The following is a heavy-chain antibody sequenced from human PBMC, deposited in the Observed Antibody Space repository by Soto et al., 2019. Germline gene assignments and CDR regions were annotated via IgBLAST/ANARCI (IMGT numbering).Heavy chain of an antibody. J-gene: IGHJ4*02. Sequence: QVQLRESGPGLLKPSETLSLTCTVSGDSVSSDGYFWTWVGQPPGKGLEWIADISYTGDTNYKPSLKSRVTISVDTSRNQFSLKVRSVSAADTAMYFCARILVGVTIDYWGQGTLVTVSS. CDR2: ISYTGDT. D-gene: IGHD1-26*01. CDR3: ARILVGVTIDY. V-gene: IGHV4-61*08. CDR1: GDSVSSDGYF.